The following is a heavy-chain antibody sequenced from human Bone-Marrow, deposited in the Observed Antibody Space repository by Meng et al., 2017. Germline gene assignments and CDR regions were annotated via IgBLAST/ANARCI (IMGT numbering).Heavy chain of an antibody. CDR2: ISYDGSNK. CDR1: GFTFSSYW. V-gene: IGHV3-30*03. D-gene: IGHD6-13*01. CDR3: ARDREWYSSSWYVFDY. Sequence: GESLKISCAASGFTFSSYWMHWVRQAPGKGLEWVAVISYDGSNKYYADSVKGRFTISRDNSKNTLYLKMNSLRAEDTAVYYCARDREWYSSSWYVFDYWGQGTLVTVSS. J-gene: IGHJ4*02.